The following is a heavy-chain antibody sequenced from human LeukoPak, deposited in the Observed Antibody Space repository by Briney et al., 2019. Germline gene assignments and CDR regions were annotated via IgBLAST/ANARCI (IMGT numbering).Heavy chain of an antibody. CDR1: GGSFSGFY. CDR3: ARGLEEGYPDY. J-gene: IGHJ4*02. CDR2: IKHGGFT. Sequence: SETLSLTCAVHGGSFSGFYWTWMRQPPGKGLEWIGEIKHGGFTSYHPSLKSRVTMSEDTSNNQFSLKLTSVTAADTAVYYCARGLEEGYPDYWGPGTPVTVSS. V-gene: IGHV4-34*01. D-gene: IGHD5-24*01.